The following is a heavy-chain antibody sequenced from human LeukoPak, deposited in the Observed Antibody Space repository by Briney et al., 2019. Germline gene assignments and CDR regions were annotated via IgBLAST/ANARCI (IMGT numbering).Heavy chain of an antibody. CDR3: ARYDGGSGPFDY. CDR2: IGTAGDT. V-gene: IGHV3-13*01. J-gene: IGHJ4*02. D-gene: IGHD3-10*01. Sequence: PGGSLRLSCAASGFTFSSYDMHWVRQATGKGLEWVSAIGTAGDTYYPGSVKGRFTISRDNSKNTLYLQMNSLRAEDTAVYYCARYDGGSGPFDYWGQGTLVTVSS. CDR1: GFTFSSYD.